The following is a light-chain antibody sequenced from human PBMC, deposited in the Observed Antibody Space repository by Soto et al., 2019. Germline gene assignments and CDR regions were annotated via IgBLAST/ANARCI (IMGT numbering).Light chain of an antibody. J-gene: IGLJ1*01. CDR3: SSYTSISTYV. V-gene: IGLV2-14*01. CDR1: SSDVGGYNY. Sequence: QSVLTQPASVSGSPGQSITISCTGTSSDVGGYNYVSWYQHHPGKAPRLMIYEVSNRPSGVSDRFSGSKSGSTASLTISGLLAEDEADYYCSSYTSISTYVFGTGTKLTVL. CDR2: EVS.